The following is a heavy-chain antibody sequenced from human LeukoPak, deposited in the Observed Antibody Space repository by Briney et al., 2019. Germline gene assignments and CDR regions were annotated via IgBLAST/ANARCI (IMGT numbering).Heavy chain of an antibody. Sequence: GGSLRLSCAASGFTFSSYSMNWVRQAPGKGLEWVSSISSSSSYIYYADSVKGRFTISRDNAKNSLYLQMNSLRAEDTAVYYCARHPIVVVPAASADYYYYGMYVWGQGTTVTVSS. CDR3: ARHPIVVVPAASADYYYYGMYV. V-gene: IGHV3-21*01. CDR2: ISSSSSYI. D-gene: IGHD2-2*01. CDR1: GFTFSSYS. J-gene: IGHJ6*01.